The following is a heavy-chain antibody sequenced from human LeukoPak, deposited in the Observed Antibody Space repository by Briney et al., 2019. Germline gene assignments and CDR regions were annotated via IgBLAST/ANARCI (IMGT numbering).Heavy chain of an antibody. CDR1: GGSISSYY. J-gene: IGHJ4*02. V-gene: IGHV4-59*01. Sequence: SETLSLTCTVSGGSISSYYWSWIRQPPGKGLEWIGYIYYSGTTNYNPYLKSRVTISVDTSKNQFSMKLRSVTAADTAVYYCARVDVDTAMPFDYWGQGTLVTVSS. CDR3: ARVDVDTAMPFDY. CDR2: IYYSGTT. D-gene: IGHD5-18*01.